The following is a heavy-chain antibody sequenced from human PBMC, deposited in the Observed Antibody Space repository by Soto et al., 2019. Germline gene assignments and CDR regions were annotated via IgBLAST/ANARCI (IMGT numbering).Heavy chain of an antibody. Sequence: QVQLVESGGGVVQPGRSLRLSCAASGFTFSSYGMHWVRQAPGKGLEWVAVISYDGSNKYYADSVKGRLTISRDNSKNTLYLQMNSLRGEDTAVEYCAKDNGSGCDWLRVGDASDIWGQGTMVTVSS. CDR2: ISYDGSNK. CDR1: GFTFSSYG. V-gene: IGHV3-30*18. D-gene: IGHD5-12*01. J-gene: IGHJ3*02. CDR3: AKDNGSGCDWLRVGDASDI.